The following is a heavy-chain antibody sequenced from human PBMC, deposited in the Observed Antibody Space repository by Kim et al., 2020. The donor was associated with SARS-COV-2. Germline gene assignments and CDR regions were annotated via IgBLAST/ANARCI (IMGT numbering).Heavy chain of an antibody. CDR3: AKNKRALGARDAFDI. Sequence: DSVKGRFTISRDDSENTVYLQMNSLRPDDTALYYCAKNKRALGARDAFDIWGQGTRVAVSS. V-gene: IGHV3-30*02. J-gene: IGHJ3*02. D-gene: IGHD6-6*01.